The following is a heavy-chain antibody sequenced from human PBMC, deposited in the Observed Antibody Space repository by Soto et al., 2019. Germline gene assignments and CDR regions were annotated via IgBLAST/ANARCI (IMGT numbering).Heavy chain of an antibody. J-gene: IGHJ6*02. D-gene: IGHD3-22*01. CDR2: IYYSGST. CDR1: GGSVSSGSYY. CDR3: ARWDYYDSSGYYLMYYGMDV. V-gene: IGHV4-61*03. Sequence: KSSETLSLTCTVSGGSVSSGSYYWSWIRQPPGKGLEWIGCIYYSGSTKYNPSLKSRVTISVDTSKNHFSLRLSSVTAADTAVYYCARWDYYDSSGYYLMYYGMDVWGQGTTVTVSS.